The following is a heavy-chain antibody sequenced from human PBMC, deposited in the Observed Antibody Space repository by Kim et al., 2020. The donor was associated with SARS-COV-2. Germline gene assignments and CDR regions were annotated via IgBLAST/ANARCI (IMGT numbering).Heavy chain of an antibody. D-gene: IGHD4-17*01. V-gene: IGHV3-33*03. Sequence: KTNADAVTGRVTNSRDKSKNTLYLQLNSLRAEDTAVYYCAKEGYGDPSFDSWGQGTLVSVSS. CDR2: K. CDR3: AKEGYGDPSFDS. J-gene: IGHJ4*02.